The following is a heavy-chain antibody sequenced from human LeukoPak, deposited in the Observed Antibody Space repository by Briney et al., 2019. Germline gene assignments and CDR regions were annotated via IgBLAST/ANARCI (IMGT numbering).Heavy chain of an antibody. CDR2: ISGSGGST. V-gene: IGHV3-23*01. CDR1: GFTFSSYS. D-gene: IGHD3-22*01. J-gene: IGHJ4*02. Sequence: PGGSLRLSCAASGFTFSSYSMNWVRQAPGKGLEWVSAISGSGGSTYYADSVKGRFTISRDNSKNTLYLQMNSLRAEDTAVYYCAKDPHYYDSSGVFDYWGQGTLVTVSS. CDR3: AKDPHYYDSSGVFDY.